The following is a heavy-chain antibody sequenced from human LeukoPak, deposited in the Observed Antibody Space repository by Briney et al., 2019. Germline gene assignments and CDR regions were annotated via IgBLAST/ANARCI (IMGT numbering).Heavy chain of an antibody. CDR2: LSGSDGST. J-gene: IGHJ4*02. CDR3: AKTWRGSSWSFDY. D-gene: IGHD6-13*01. CDR1: GFTFSSYA. V-gene: IGHV3-23*01. Sequence: GGSLRLSCAASGFTFSSYAMSWVSQAPGKGLEWVSGLSGSDGSTYYADSVKGRFTLSRDNSKNTLDLQMNSLRAEDTAVYYCAKTWRGSSWSFDYWGQGTLVTVSS.